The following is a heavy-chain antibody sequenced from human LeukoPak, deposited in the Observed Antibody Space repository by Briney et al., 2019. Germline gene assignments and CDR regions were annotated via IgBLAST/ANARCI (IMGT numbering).Heavy chain of an antibody. CDR3: ARDGDYYDSSGYLVSYFDY. CDR2: ISSSSSTI. V-gene: IGHV3-48*01. CDR1: GFTFSSYS. Sequence: PGWSLRLSCAASGFTFSSYSMNWVRQAPGKGLEWVSYISSSSSTIYYADSVKGRFTISRDNAKNSLYLQMNSLRAEDTAVYYCARDGDYYDSSGYLVSYFDYWGQGTLVTVSS. J-gene: IGHJ4*02. D-gene: IGHD3-22*01.